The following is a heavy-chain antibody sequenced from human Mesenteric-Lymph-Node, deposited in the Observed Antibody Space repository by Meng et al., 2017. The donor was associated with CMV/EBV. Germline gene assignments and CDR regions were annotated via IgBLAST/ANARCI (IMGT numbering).Heavy chain of an antibody. CDR3: ARDEDIAVAGIHYYYAMDV. V-gene: IGHV3-53*01. CDR1: GFTVSSNY. CDR2: IYGGGST. D-gene: IGHD6-19*01. J-gene: IGHJ6*02. Sequence: GGSLRLSCAASGFTVSSNYMNWVRQAPGKGLEWVSLIYGGGSTYYADSVKGRFTISRDNSKNTLYLQMNSLRAEDTAVYYCARDEDIAVAGIHYYYAMDVWGQGTTVTVSS.